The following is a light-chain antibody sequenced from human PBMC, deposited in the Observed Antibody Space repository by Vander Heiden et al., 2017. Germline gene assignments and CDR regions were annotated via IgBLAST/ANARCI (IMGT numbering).Light chain of an antibody. CDR2: WAS. CDR3: QQDDCTPHLT. V-gene: IGKV4-1*01. Sequence: IGMTQSPPPFPEFLGERAAINCKSSQSVLYNSNNKNYLAWYQQKPGQPPKLLIYWASTREPGVPDRFSGSGYGTDFTLTISSLQAEDVAVYYCQQDDCTPHLTFGAGTKVEIK. J-gene: IGKJ4*01. CDR1: QSVLYNSNNKNY.